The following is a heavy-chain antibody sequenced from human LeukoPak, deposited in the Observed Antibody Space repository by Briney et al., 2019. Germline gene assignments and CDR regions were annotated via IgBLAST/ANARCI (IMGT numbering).Heavy chain of an antibody. D-gene: IGHD2-8*01. CDR1: GYSFTSYG. Sequence: ASVKVSCKASGYSFTSYGISWVRLAPGQGLEWMGWISGYNGNTNYEQKLQGRVTMTTDTSTSTAYMEVRSLRSDDTAVYYCARDRSSNGAFDIWGQGTMIIVSS. J-gene: IGHJ3*02. CDR2: ISGYNGNT. V-gene: IGHV1-18*01. CDR3: ARDRSSNGAFDI.